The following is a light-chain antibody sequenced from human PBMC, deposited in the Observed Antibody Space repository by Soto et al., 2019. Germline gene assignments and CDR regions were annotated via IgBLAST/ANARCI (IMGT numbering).Light chain of an antibody. Sequence: EIVMTQSPATLSVSPGERATLSCRASQSVSSNLAWYQQKPGQAPRLLIYGASPRATGIPARFSGSGSGTEFTLTISSLQSEDFAVYYCQRYKTWPRTFGQGTKVEIK. CDR3: QRYKTWPRT. CDR1: QSVSSN. V-gene: IGKV3-15*01. CDR2: GAS. J-gene: IGKJ1*01.